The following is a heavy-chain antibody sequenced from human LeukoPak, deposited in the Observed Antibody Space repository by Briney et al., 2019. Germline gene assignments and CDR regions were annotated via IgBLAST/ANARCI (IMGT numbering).Heavy chain of an antibody. CDR2: IYYSGST. CDR3: ARDSEEQWLVRGGRFDP. J-gene: IGHJ5*02. CDR1: GGSISSSSYY. Sequence: PSETLSLTCTVSGGSISSSSYYWGWIRQPPGKGLEWIGSIYYSGSTYYNPSLKSRVTISVDTSKNQFSLKLSSVTAADTAVYYCARDSEEQWLVRGGRFDPWGQGTLVTVSS. D-gene: IGHD6-19*01. V-gene: IGHV4-39*07.